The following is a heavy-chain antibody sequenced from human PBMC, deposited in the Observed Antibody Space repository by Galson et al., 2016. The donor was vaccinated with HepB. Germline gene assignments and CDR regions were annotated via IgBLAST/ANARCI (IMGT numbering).Heavy chain of an antibody. V-gene: IGHV4-39*01. CDR2: IYYSGNT. CDR1: GGSISSSSYY. D-gene: IGHD3-3*01. Sequence: ETLSLTCTVSGGSISSSSYYWGWIRQPPGKGLEWIGSIYYSGNTYFHPSLKSRVTISVDTSKNQFYLNLTSVTAADTTVYDCARQTRIASFGDAFDIWGQGTMVTVSS. CDR3: ARQTRIASFGDAFDI. J-gene: IGHJ3*02.